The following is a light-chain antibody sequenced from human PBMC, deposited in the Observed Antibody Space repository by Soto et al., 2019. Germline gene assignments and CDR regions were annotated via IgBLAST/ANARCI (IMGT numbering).Light chain of an antibody. V-gene: IGLV2-14*01. Sequence: QSVLTQPASVSGSPEQSITISCTGTSIDVAAYTSAFRYHQHPAKAPKRSIYEVSKRPPGISARFSGSKSASTASLTISGLQPEDEAHYYCSSSTSDNRTYVFATGTKVTVL. CDR2: EVS. CDR1: SIDVAAYTS. J-gene: IGLJ1*01. CDR3: SSSTSDNRTYV.